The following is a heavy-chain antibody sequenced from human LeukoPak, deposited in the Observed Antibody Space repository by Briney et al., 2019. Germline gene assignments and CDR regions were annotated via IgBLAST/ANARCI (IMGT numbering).Heavy chain of an antibody. Sequence: SETLSLTCAVSGYSMSSSYSWGWIRQPPGKGLERIGSLSHGGTTYYNPSLKSRVTISRDMSKNQFSLKLTSVTAADTAVYYCASHDSSNQVIIDQWGQGTLVTVS. CDR2: LSHGGTT. J-gene: IGHJ4*02. CDR1: GYSMSSSYS. CDR3: ASHDSSNQVIIDQ. D-gene: IGHD4-11*01. V-gene: IGHV4-38-2*01.